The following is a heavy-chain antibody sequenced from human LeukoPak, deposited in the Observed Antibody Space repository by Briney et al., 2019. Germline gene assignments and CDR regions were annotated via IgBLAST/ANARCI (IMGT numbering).Heavy chain of an antibody. Sequence: PSETLSLTCAVSVVSISSGNWWSWVRQSPGKGLEWIGEVYHNGTPNYNPSLKSRVTISADTFKNHFSLKLTSVTAADTAVYYCAAAPILRGEAGEQYKYGMDVWGQGTTVIVSS. CDR3: AAAPILRGEAGEQYKYGMDV. D-gene: IGHD2-2*02. CDR2: VYHNGTP. CDR1: VVSISSGNW. J-gene: IGHJ6*02. V-gene: IGHV4-4*02.